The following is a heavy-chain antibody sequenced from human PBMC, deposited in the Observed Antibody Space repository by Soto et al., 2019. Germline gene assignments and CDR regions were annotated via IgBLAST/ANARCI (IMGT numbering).Heavy chain of an antibody. J-gene: IGHJ3*02. CDR1: GYTLTELA. V-gene: IGHV1-24*01. CDR2: FDPEDGET. D-gene: IGHD1-26*01. CDR3: ATDTPPYSGSYGGAFDI. Sequence: ASVKVSCKVSGYTLTELAMHWVRHAPGKGLEWMGGFDPEDGETIYAQKFQGRVTMTEDTSTDTAYMELSSLRSEDTAVYYCATDTPPYSGSYGGAFDIWGQGTMVTVSS.